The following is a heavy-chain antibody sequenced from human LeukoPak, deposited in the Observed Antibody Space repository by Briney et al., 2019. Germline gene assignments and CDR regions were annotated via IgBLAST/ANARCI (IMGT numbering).Heavy chain of an antibody. CDR3: AREGGRYNWNQNYYYYYMDV. V-gene: IGHV1-46*01. CDR2: INPSGDPT. CDR1: GYTFTSYY. J-gene: IGHJ6*03. D-gene: IGHD1-20*01. Sequence: ASVKVSCKASGYTFTSYYMHWVRQAPGQGLEWVGIINPSGDPTTYAQKFQGRVTMTTDTSTSTAYMELRSLRSDDTAVYYCAREGGRYNWNQNYYYYYMDVWGKGTTVTVSS.